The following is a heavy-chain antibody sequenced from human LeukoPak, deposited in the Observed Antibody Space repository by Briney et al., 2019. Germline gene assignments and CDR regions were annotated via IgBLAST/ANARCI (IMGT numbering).Heavy chain of an antibody. J-gene: IGHJ1*01. D-gene: IGHD2-2*01. CDR3: GRNFEASSTWYIQY. CDR2: VYYRGSA. CDR1: GASIHDDH. V-gene: IGHV4-59*12. Sequence: ETLSLTCTVSGASIHDDHFTWIRQPPGRGLEWIGFVYYRGSAKYNPSLESRVTISVDTSKKQISLILKSVTAADTAVYYCGRNFEASSTWYIQYWGQGSLVTVPS.